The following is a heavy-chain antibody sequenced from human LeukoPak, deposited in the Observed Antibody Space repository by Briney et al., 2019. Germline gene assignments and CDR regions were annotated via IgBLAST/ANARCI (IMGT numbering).Heavy chain of an antibody. V-gene: IGHV4-59*01. D-gene: IGHD5-12*01. CDR3: ARGATGSGYLEYYFDY. J-gene: IGHJ4*02. CDR1: GGSFSGYY. Sequence: KPSETLSLTCAVYGGSFSGYYWSWIRQPPGKGLERIGYIYYSGSTNYNPSLKSRVTISVDTSKNQFSLKLSSVTAADTAVYYCARGATGSGYLEYYFDYWGQGTLVTVSS. CDR2: IYYSGST.